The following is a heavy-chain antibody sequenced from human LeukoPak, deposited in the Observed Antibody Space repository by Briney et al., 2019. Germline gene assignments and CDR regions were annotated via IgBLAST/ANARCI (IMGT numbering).Heavy chain of an antibody. V-gene: IGHV4-38-2*02. CDR3: ARTTEGYCSGGSCYSYYYYMDV. J-gene: IGHJ6*03. Sequence: PSETLSLTCTVSGYSISSGYYWGWIRQPPGKGLEWIGSIYHSGSTYYNPSLKSRVTISVDTSKNQFSLKLRFVTPADTAVYYCARTTEGYCSGGSCYSYYYYMDVWGKGTTVTVSS. CDR1: GYSISSGYY. D-gene: IGHD2-15*01. CDR2: IYHSGST.